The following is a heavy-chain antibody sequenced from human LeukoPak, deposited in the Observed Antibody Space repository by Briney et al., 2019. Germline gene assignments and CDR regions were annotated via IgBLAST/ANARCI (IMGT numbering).Heavy chain of an antibody. D-gene: IGHD3-22*01. J-gene: IGHJ4*02. CDR3: ATGAMIVGRLDY. V-gene: IGHV4-59*01. CDR1: RGSIRISY. Sequence: SETLSLTCTDPRGSIRISYWSWIPDPLREGLGRIGYIYYSGSTNYNPSLKSRVTISLDTSKNQFSLKLSSVTAADTAVYYCATGAMIVGRLDYWGQGTLVTVSS. CDR2: IYYSGST.